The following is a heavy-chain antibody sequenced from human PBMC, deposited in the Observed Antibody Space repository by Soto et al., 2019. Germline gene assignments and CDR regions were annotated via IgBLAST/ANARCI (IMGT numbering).Heavy chain of an antibody. V-gene: IGHV1-3*01. D-gene: IGHD3-22*01. CDR2: INAGNGNT. CDR3: ARDPNDSSAYYHHYYYGMDV. Sequence: ASVKVSCTASGYSFISYSMHWVRQAPGQRLEWTGWINAGNGNTKYSEKFQGRVTITRDTSASTAYLELSGLRSEDTAVYYCARDPNDSSAYYHHYYYGMDVWGQGTTVTVSS. J-gene: IGHJ6*02. CDR1: GYSFISYS.